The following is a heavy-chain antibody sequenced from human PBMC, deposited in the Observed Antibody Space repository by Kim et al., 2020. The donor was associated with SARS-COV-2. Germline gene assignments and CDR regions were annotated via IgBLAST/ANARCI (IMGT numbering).Heavy chain of an antibody. V-gene: IGHV4-31*02. J-gene: IGHJ4*02. CDR3: ATSQGGNNWNLRY. D-gene: IGHD1-20*01. Sequence: YYHATLKSRVTISVDTSKNQFSLKLSSVTAADTAVYYCATSQGGNNWNLRYWGQGSLVTVSS.